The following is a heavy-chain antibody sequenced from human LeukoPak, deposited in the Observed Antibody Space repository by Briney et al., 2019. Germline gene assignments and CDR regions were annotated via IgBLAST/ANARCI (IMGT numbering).Heavy chain of an antibody. CDR1: GSTFSTYV. CDR2: IWHDGSNK. CDR3: ARDRGYTYGHPLDY. V-gene: IGHV3-33*01. J-gene: IGHJ4*02. D-gene: IGHD5-18*01. Sequence: GGSLRLSCAASGSTFSTYVIHWVRQAPGKGLEWVALIWHDGSNKYYGDSVKDRFTISRDNSKNTLYLQMDSLRDEDTAVYYCARDRGYTYGHPLDYWGQGTLVTVSS.